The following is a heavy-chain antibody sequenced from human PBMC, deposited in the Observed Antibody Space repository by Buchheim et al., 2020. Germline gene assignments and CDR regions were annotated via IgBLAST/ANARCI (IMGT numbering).Heavy chain of an antibody. CDR2: ISYDGSNK. D-gene: IGHD6-13*01. CDR3: ARETGYSSSWPFYYYYGMDV. J-gene: IGHJ6*02. Sequence: QVQLVESGGGVVQPGRSLRLSCAASGFTFSSYAMHWVRQAPGKGLEWVAVISYDGSNKYYADSVKGRFTISRDNYKNTLYLQMNSLRAEDTAVYYCARETGYSSSWPFYYYYGMDVWGQGTT. CDR1: GFTFSSYA. V-gene: IGHV3-30-3*01.